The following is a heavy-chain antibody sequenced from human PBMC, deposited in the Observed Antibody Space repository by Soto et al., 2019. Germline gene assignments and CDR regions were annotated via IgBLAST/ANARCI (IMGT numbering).Heavy chain of an antibody. CDR3: AREGGESSDGLYYLDS. V-gene: IGHV4-30-4*01. CDR2: IYYSGNT. D-gene: IGHD3-16*01. CDR1: GGSTSSDNY. J-gene: IGHJ4*02. Sequence: SETLSLTCTVSGGSTSSDNYWSWIRQPPGKGLEWIGHIYYSGNTDYNPSLKSRLALSIDTSKNQFSLKLSSVTAADTAVYFCAREGGESSDGLYYLDSWGQGSLVTVSS.